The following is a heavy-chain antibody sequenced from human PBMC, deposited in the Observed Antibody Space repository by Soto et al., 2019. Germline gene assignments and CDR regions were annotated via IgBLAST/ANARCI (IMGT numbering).Heavy chain of an antibody. CDR2: INPSGGST. CDR3: ARDPIVVVPAAKGLYGMDV. CDR1: GYTFTSYY. Sequence: ASVKVSCKASGYTFTSYYMHWVRQAPGQGLEWMGIINPSGGSTSYAQKFQGRVTMTRDTSTSTVYMELSTLRSEDTAVYYCARDPIVVVPAAKGLYGMDVWGQGTTVTVSS. J-gene: IGHJ6*02. V-gene: IGHV1-46*01. D-gene: IGHD2-2*01.